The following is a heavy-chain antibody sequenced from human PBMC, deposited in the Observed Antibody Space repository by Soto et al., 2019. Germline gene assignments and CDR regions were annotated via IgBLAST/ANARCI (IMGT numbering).Heavy chain of an antibody. CDR1: GYTFPSYA. J-gene: IGHJ4*02. D-gene: IGHD5-12*01. CDR2: ISAYIGKT. CDR3: ARGPYARSGYEIDFDY. Sequence: ASVKVSCKASGYTFPSYAMHWVRQAPGQSLEWMGWISAYIGKTDYAQKFQDRVTMTTDTSTSTAYIELRSLTSDDTAVYYCARGPYARSGYEIDFDYWGQGTLVTVSS. V-gene: IGHV1-18*01.